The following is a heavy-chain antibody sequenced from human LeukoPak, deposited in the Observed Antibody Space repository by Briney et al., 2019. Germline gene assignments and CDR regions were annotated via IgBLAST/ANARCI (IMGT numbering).Heavy chain of an antibody. J-gene: IGHJ4*02. CDR1: GGSISSDY. D-gene: IGHD3-22*01. Sequence: SETLSLTCTVSGGSISSDYWSWIRQPPGKGLEWIGYIYKSGSTNYNPSLKNRVIISIDTSKNQFSLKLSSVTAADTAVYYCARPSSAYYYTFDYWGQGTLVTVSS. V-gene: IGHV4-59*01. CDR2: IYKSGST. CDR3: ARPSSAYYYTFDY.